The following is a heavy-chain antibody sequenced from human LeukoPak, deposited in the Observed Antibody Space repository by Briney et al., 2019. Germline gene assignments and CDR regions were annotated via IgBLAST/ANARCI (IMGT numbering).Heavy chain of an antibody. J-gene: IGHJ4*02. CDR2: INQDGNNI. CDR1: GFTFSSYW. V-gene: IGHV3-7*01. CDR3: ARYLNSGPADY. Sequence: GGSLRLSCAVSGFTFSSYWMSWVRQAPGKGLEWVANINQDGNNIHYVDSVKGRFTISRDNAKNSLYLQMNSLRADDTAVYYCARYLNSGPADYWGQGTLVTVSS. D-gene: IGHD6-19*01.